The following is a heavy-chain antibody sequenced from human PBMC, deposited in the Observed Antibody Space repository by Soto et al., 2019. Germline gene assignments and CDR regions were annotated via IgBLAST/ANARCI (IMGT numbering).Heavy chain of an antibody. Sequence: ASVKVSCKASGYTFTSYGISWVRQAPGQGLEWMGWISGYNGDTNYAQKLQGRVTMTTDTSTSTAYVELRSLRSDDTAVYYCASGITDVTQLIDYWGQGTLVTVSS. CDR1: GYTFTSYG. CDR3: ASGITDVTQLIDY. CDR2: ISGYNGDT. V-gene: IGHV1-18*04. J-gene: IGHJ4*02. D-gene: IGHD1-20*01.